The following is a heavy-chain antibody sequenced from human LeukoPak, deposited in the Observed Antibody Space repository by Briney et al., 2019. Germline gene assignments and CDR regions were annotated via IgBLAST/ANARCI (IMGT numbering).Heavy chain of an antibody. Sequence: SETLSLTCTVSGGSISSYYWSWIRQPPGKGLERIGYIYYSGSTNYNPSLKSRVTISVDTSKNQFSLKLSSVTAADTAVYYCARGRYGTISRGWFDPWGQGTLVTVSS. CDR1: GGSISSYY. V-gene: IGHV4-59*01. J-gene: IGHJ5*02. CDR2: IYYSGST. CDR3: ARGRYGTISRGWFDP. D-gene: IGHD1-14*01.